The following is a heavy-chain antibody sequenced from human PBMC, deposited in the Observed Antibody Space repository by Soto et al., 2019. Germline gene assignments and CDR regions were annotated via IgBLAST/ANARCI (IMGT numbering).Heavy chain of an antibody. CDR3: VRTSLVVAAATREDY. V-gene: IGHV3-74*01. J-gene: IGHJ4*02. CDR1: GFTFSSYW. Sequence: EVQLVESGGGLVQPGGSLRLSCAASGFTFSSYWMHWVRQAPGKGLVWVSRINSDGSSTSYADSVKGRFTISRDNAKNTLYLQMNNLRADHTAVYYCVRTSLVVAAATREDYWGQGTLVTVSS. D-gene: IGHD2-15*01. CDR2: INSDGSST.